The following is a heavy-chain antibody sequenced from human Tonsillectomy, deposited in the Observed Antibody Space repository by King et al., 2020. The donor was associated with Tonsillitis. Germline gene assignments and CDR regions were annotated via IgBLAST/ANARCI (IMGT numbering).Heavy chain of an antibody. CDR3: ARGRPPYYDILTGYYTYYGMDV. CDR2: ISYDGSNK. Sequence: QLVQSGGGVVQPGRSLRLSCAASGFSFNNYAMHWVRQAPGKGLEWVAVISYDGSNKYYADSVKGRFTISRDNSKNTLYLQMNSLRAEDTAVYYCARGRPPYYDILTGYYTYYGMDVWGQGTTVTVSS. D-gene: IGHD3-9*01. J-gene: IGHJ6*02. V-gene: IGHV3-30*04. CDR1: GFSFNNYA.